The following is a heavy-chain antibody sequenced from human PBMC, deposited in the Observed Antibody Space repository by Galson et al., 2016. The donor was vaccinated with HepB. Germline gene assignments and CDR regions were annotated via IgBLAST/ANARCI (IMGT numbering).Heavy chain of an antibody. J-gene: IGHJ6*03. V-gene: IGHV6-1*01. CDR1: GDSVSSNSAA. CDR3: ARGYPSYDFVWGSYRSNLGSLHYCAYMDV. D-gene: IGHD3-16*02. CDR2: TYYRSKWYN. Sequence: CAISGDSVSSNSAAWNWIRQSPSRGLEWLGRTYYRSKWYNDYAVSVKSRITINPDTSKNQFSLQLNSVTPEDTAVYYCARGYPSYDFVWGSYRSNLGSLHYCAYMDVWGKGTTVTVSS.